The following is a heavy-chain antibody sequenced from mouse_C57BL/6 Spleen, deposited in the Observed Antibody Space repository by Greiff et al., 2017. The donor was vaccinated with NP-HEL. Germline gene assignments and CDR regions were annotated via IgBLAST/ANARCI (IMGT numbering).Heavy chain of an antibody. CDR3: ARDSHWYFDV. D-gene: IGHD2-12*01. CDR1: GFNFSDYY. J-gene: IGHJ1*03. Sequence: EVKLVESGGGLVQPGGSLKLSCAASGFNFSDYYMYWVRQTPEKRLEWVAYISNGGGSTYYPETVKGRFTISRDNAKNTLYLQMSRLKSEDTAMYYCARDSHWYFDVWGTGTTVTVSS. V-gene: IGHV5-12*01. CDR2: ISNGGGST.